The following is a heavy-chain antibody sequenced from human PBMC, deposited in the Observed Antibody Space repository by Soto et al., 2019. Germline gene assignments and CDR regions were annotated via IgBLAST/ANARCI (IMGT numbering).Heavy chain of an antibody. Sequence: GGSLRLSCAASGFTFSAYSINWVRQSPGKGREWVAVVSYDGSLKFYADSVKGRFAISRDNSMNTVYLKMNSLSPDDTAVYYCAREIRSAIGRLDYWGQGTLVTVSS. D-gene: IGHD3-3*01. V-gene: IGHV3-30*09. J-gene: IGHJ4*02. CDR3: AREIRSAIGRLDY. CDR2: VSYDGSLK. CDR1: GFTFSAYS.